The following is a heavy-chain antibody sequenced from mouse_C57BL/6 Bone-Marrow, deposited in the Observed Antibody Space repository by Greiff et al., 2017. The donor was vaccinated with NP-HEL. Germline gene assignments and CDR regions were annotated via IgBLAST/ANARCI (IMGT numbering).Heavy chain of an antibody. CDR1: GFTFSDYG. CDR3: ARGYFDY. CDR2: ISSGSSTN. Sequence: EVMLVESGGGLVKPGGSLKLSCAASGFTFSDYGMHWVRQAPEKGLEWVAYISSGSSTNYYADTVKGRFTISRDNATNTLFLQMTSMRSEDTAMYYCARGYFDYWGQGTTLTVSS. J-gene: IGHJ2*01. V-gene: IGHV5-17*01.